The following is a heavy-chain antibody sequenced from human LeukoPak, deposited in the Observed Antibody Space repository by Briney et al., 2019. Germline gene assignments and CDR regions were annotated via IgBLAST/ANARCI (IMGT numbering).Heavy chain of an antibody. Sequence: SETLSLTCTVSGGSISSSSYYWGWIRRPPGKGLEWIGNIYYSGSTYYNPSLKSQVTISVDTSKNQFSLKLSSVTAADTAVYYCARLGVASGGYYHYFDYWGQGTLVTVSS. CDR3: ARLGVASGGYYHYFDY. V-gene: IGHV4-39*01. CDR1: GGSISSSSYY. J-gene: IGHJ4*02. CDR2: IYYSGST. D-gene: IGHD3-10*01.